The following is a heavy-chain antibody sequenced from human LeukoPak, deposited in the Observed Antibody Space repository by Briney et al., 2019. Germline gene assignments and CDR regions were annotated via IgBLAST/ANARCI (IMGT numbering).Heavy chain of an antibody. CDR3: ARSTMIVVVITAIDY. CDR2: INPNSGGT. D-gene: IGHD3-22*01. V-gene: IGHV1-2*02. CDR1: GYTFTGYY. J-gene: IGHJ4*02. Sequence: ASVKVSCKASGYTFTGYYMHWVRQAPGQGLEWMGWINPNSGGTNYAQKFQGRATMTRDTSISTAYMELSRLRSDDTAVYYCARSTMIVVVITAIDYWGQGTLVTVSS.